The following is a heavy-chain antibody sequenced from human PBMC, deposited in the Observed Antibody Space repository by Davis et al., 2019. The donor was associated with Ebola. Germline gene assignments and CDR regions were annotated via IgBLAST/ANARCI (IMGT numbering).Heavy chain of an antibody. CDR1: GGSFSGYY. V-gene: IGHV4-34*01. Sequence: MPSETLSLTCAVYGGSFSGYYWSWIRQPPGKGLEWIGSIYYSGSTYYNPSLKSRVTISVDTSKNQFSLKLSSVTAADTAVYYCARHFGRFDPWGQGTLVTVSS. J-gene: IGHJ5*02. CDR3: ARHFGRFDP. CDR2: IYYSGST. D-gene: IGHD3-3*02.